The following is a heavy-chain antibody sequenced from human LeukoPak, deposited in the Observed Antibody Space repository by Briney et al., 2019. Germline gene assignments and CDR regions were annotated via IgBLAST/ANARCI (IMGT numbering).Heavy chain of an antibody. Sequence: PGGSLRLSCAASGFTFSSYAMSWVRQAPGKGLEWVSAISGSGGSTYYADSVKGRFTISRDNSKNTLYLQMNSLRPEDTAVYYCAREGAAGKGSYWYFDLWGRGTLVTVSS. D-gene: IGHD6-13*01. CDR1: GFTFSSYA. J-gene: IGHJ2*01. V-gene: IGHV3-23*01. CDR3: AREGAAGKGSYWYFDL. CDR2: ISGSGGST.